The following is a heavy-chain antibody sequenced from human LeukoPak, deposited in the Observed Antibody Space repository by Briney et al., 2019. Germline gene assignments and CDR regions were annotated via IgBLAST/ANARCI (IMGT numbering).Heavy chain of an antibody. D-gene: IGHD5-18*01. CDR3: ARQRYSYGRRSWNWYFDL. CDR1: GGSFSGYY. CDR2: INHSGST. J-gene: IGHJ2*01. Sequence: SETLSLTCAVYGGSFSGYYWSWIRQPPGKGLEWIGEINHSGSTNYNPSLKSRVTISVDTSKNQFSLKLSSVTAADTAVYYCARQRYSYGRRSWNWYFDLWGRGTLVTVSP. V-gene: IGHV4-34*01.